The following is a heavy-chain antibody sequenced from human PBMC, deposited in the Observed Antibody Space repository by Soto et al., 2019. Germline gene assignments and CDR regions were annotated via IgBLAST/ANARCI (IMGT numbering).Heavy chain of an antibody. Sequence: QVQLVESGGGLVKPGGSLRLSCAASGFTFSDYYMSWIRQAPGKGLEWVSYISSSGSTIYYADSVKGRFTISRDNAKNSLYLEKNSLRAGGTGGYFWGGGNRGYSRRWTGDYWGQGTLVTVSS. D-gene: IGHD6-13*01. CDR1: GFTFSDYY. J-gene: IGHJ4*02. CDR3: GGGNRGYSRRWTGDY. CDR2: ISSSGSTI. V-gene: IGHV3-11*01.